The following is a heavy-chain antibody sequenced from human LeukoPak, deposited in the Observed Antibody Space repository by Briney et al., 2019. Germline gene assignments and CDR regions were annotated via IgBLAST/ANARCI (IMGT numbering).Heavy chain of an antibody. Sequence: SETLSLTCTVSGGSISSYYWSWIRQPPGKGLEWIGYIYYSGSTNYNPSLKSRVTISVDTSKNQFSLKLSSVTAADTAVYYCARHSPIAAAEYFQHWGQGTLVTVS. V-gene: IGHV4-59*08. J-gene: IGHJ1*01. CDR2: IYYSGST. CDR1: GGSISSYY. CDR3: ARHSPIAAAEYFQH. D-gene: IGHD6-13*01.